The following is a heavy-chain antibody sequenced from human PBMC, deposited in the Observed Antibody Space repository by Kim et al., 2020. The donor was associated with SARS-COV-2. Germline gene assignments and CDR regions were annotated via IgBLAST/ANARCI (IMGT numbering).Heavy chain of an antibody. CDR3: ARSREGGFGELLTPGYYYYGMDV. CDR1: GGSISSYY. Sequence: SETLSLTCTVSGGSISSYYWSWIRQPPGKGLEWIGYIYYSGSTNYNPSLKSRVTISVDTSKNRFSLKLSSVTAADTAVYYCARSREGGFGELLTPGYYYYGMDVWGQGTTVTVSS. D-gene: IGHD3-10*01. CDR2: IYYSGST. J-gene: IGHJ6*02. V-gene: IGHV4-59*01.